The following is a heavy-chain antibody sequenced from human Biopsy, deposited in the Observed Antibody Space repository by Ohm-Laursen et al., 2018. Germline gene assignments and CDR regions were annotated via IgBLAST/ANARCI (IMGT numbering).Heavy chain of an antibody. CDR2: IVPLFETT. CDR3: AKAGQTSGEYVVPRHFDS. D-gene: IGHD2-15*01. J-gene: IGHJ4*02. Sequence: ASVKVSCKASGYNFDIYPLFWVRQAPGQGFEWMGGIVPLFETTDSAQKFQGRVTITADRSTTTDYIELSGLTSEDTAIYYCAKAGQTSGEYVVPRHFDSWGQGTRVTVSS. CDR1: GYNFDIYP. V-gene: IGHV1-69*06.